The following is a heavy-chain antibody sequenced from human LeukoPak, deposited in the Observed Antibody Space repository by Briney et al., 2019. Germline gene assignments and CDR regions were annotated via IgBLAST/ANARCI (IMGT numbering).Heavy chain of an antibody. D-gene: IGHD3-3*01. V-gene: IGHV3-21*01. CDR3: ARAAHTIFGEPNEFDY. J-gene: IGHJ4*02. CDR2: IGSSSSYI. Sequence: PGGSLRLSCAASGFTFSSYSMNWVRQAPGKGLEWVSSIGSSSSYIYYADSVKGRFTISRDNAKNSLYLQMNSLRAEDTAVYCCARAAHTIFGEPNEFDYWGQGTLVTVSS. CDR1: GFTFSSYS.